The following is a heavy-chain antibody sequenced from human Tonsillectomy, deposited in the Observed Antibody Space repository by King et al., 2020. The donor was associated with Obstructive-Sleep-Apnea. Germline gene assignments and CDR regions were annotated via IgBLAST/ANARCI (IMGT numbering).Heavy chain of an antibody. CDR3: ARDYRNSLIAVAGPDAFDL. CDR1: GFTFSSYG. CDR2: IWYDGNNK. V-gene: IGHV3-33*01. Sequence: VQLVESGGGVVQPGRSLRLSCAASGFTFSSYGMHWVRQAPGKGLEWVAVIWYDGNNKYYADSVKGRFTISRDNSKNTLYLQMNSLRAEDTAVYYCARDYRNSLIAVAGPDAFDLWGQGTMVTVSS. D-gene: IGHD6-19*01. J-gene: IGHJ3*01.